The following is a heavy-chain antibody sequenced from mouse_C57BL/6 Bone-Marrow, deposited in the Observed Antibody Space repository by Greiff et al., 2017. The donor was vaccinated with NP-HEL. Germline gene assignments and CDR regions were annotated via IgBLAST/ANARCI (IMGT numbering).Heavy chain of an antibody. Sequence: QVQLQQPGAELVKPGASVKMSCKASGYTFTSYWITWVKQRPGQGLEWIGDIYPGSGSTNYNEKFKSKATLTVDTSSSTAYMQLSSLTSEDSAVYYCASKGSYGSSFPTEHFDVWGPGTPVTVSS. J-gene: IGHJ1*01. D-gene: IGHD1-1*01. V-gene: IGHV1-55*01. CDR2: IYPGSGST. CDR3: ASKGSYGSSFPTEHFDV. CDR1: GYTFTSYW.